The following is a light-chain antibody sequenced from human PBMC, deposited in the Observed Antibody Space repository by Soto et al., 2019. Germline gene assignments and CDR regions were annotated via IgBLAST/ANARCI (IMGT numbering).Light chain of an antibody. CDR2: GAS. Sequence: EIVMTQSPDTLFVCLGEGATLSCRASQSVSSHLAWYQHKPGQAPRLLIYGASTRASGIPARFSGSGSETDFTLTISSLQSEDSAVYYCQQYHNWPPITFGQGTRLEIK. V-gene: IGKV3-15*01. CDR1: QSVSSH. J-gene: IGKJ5*01. CDR3: QQYHNWPPIT.